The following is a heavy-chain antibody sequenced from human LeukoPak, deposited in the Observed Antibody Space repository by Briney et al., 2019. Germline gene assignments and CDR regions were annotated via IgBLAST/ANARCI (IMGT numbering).Heavy chain of an antibody. CDR2: IYYNGNT. D-gene: IGHD7-27*01. J-gene: IGHJ4*02. CDR3: ARDLWGLGS. V-gene: IGHV4-30-4*01. CDR1: GGSISSGDYF. Sequence: SSQTLSLTCTVSGGSISSGDYFWSWIRQPPGKGLEWIGNIYYNGNTYYNPSLESRGTISVDTFKNQFSLKLNSVTAADTAVYYCARDLWGLGSWGQGTLVTVSS.